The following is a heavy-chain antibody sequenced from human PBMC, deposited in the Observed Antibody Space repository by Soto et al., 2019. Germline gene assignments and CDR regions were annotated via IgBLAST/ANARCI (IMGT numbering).Heavy chain of an antibody. CDR3: ARAPSWWYFDL. CDR1: GYTFTSYA. CDR2: INAGNGNS. J-gene: IGHJ2*01. V-gene: IGHV1-3*05. Sequence: QVQLVQSGAEEKKPGASVKVSCKASGYTFTSYAMHWVRQAPGQRLEWMGWINAGNGNSKYSQKFQGRVTITRDTAASTAYVELSSLRSEDTAGYYCARAPSWWYFDLWGRGTLVTVSS.